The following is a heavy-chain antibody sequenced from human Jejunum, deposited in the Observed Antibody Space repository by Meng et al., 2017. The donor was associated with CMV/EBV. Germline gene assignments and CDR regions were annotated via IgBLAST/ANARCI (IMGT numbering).Heavy chain of an antibody. CDR3: AKGRNGDNEPTDFDY. V-gene: IGHV3-53*01. D-gene: IGHD4-17*01. Sequence: GFTVSSNYVSWVRQAPGKGLEWVSVMYLDDSAYYAKSVKGRFTISRDNSKNTLYLQMNSLRAEDTAVYYCAKGRNGDNEPTDFDYWGQGTLVTVAA. CDR1: GFTVSSNY. CDR2: MYLDDSA. J-gene: IGHJ4*02.